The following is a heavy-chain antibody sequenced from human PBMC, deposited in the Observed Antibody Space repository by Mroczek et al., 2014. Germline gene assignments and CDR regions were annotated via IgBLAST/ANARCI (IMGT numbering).Heavy chain of an antibody. D-gene: IGHD3-22*01. CDR1: GGTFSSYT. V-gene: IGHV1-69*02. Sequence: QVQLVESGAEVKKPGSSVKVSCKASGGTFSSYTISWVRQAPGQGLEWMGRIIPILGIANYAQKFQGRVTITADKSTSTAYMELSSLRSEDTAVYYCAGGGASYDKLYYYDSSLPWEIGMDVWGQGTTVT. CDR2: IIPILGIA. CDR3: AGGGASYDKLYYYDSSLPWEIGMDV. J-gene: IGHJ6*02.